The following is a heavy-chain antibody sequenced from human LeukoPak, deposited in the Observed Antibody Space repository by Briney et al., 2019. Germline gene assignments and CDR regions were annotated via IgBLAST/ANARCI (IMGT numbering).Heavy chain of an antibody. V-gene: IGHV3-48*03. J-gene: IGHJ4*02. Sequence: GGSLRLSCTASGFTFSSYEMNWVRQAPGKGLEWVSYISTSDSTIYYADSVKGRFTISRDNAKNSLYLQMNSLRAEDTAMYYCARGPSGYHNTGGQGTLVTVSS. CDR1: GFTFSSYE. D-gene: IGHD5-12*01. CDR2: ISTSDSTI. CDR3: ARGPSGYHNT.